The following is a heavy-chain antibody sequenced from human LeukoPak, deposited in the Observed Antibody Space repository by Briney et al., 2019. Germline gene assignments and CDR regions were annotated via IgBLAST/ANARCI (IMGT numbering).Heavy chain of an antibody. D-gene: IGHD5-12*01. J-gene: IGHJ4*02. Sequence: PSETLSLTCAVSGGSISSSNWWSWVRQPPGKGLEWIGEIYHSGSTNYNPSLKSRVTISVDKSKNQFSLKLSSVTAADTAVYYCATYSGYDLWVYYFDYWGQGTLVTVSS. CDR1: GGSISSSNW. CDR2: IYHSGST. V-gene: IGHV4-4*02. CDR3: ATYSGYDLWVYYFDY.